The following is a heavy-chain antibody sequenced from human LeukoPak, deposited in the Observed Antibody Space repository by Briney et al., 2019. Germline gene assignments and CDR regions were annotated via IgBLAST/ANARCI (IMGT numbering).Heavy chain of an antibody. CDR1: GFFFSSYG. CDR2: IWYDGTNK. Sequence: GRSLRLSCAASGFFFSSYGMHWVRQAPGKGLEWVALIWYDGTNKYYTDSVKGRFTISRDNSNNTLYLEMSSLRAEDTAVYYCARAHYNWNEPPFDHWGQGVLVTVSS. J-gene: IGHJ4*02. D-gene: IGHD1-20*01. V-gene: IGHV3-33*01. CDR3: ARAHYNWNEPPFDH.